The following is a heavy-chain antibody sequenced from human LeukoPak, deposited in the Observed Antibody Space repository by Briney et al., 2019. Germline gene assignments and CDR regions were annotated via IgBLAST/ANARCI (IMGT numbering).Heavy chain of an antibody. CDR1: GFTFITYG. CDR3: ARSDYYGSGSWLVPPPP. D-gene: IGHD3-10*01. Sequence: GGSLRLSCAASGFTFITYGMHWVRQAPGKGLEWVAVISYDGSNKYYADSVKGRFTTSRDNSKDTLYLQMNNLRAEDTAMYYCARSDYYGSGSWLVPPPPWGQGALVTVSS. CDR2: ISYDGSNK. V-gene: IGHV3-30*03. J-gene: IGHJ5*02.